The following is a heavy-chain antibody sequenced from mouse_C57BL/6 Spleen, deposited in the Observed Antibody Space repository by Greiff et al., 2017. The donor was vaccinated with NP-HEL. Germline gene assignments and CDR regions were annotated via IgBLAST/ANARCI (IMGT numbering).Heavy chain of an antibody. V-gene: IGHV1-26*01. Sequence: EVQLQQSGPELVKPGASVKISCKASGYTFTDYYMNWVKQSHGKSLEWIGDINPNNGGTSYNQKFKGKATLTVDKSSSTAYMELRSLTSEDSAVYYCASGTGTSYFDYWGQGTTLTVSS. D-gene: IGHD4-1*01. CDR1: GYTFTDYY. J-gene: IGHJ2*01. CDR2: INPNNGGT. CDR3: ASGTGTSYFDY.